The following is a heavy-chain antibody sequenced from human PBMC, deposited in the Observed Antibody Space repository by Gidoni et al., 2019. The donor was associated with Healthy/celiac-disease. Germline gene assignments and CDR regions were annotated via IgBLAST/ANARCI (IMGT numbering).Heavy chain of an antibody. CDR3: ARAQYSSSWYYFDY. Sequence: QVQLQESGPGLVKPSETLSLTCPVSGGSLSSYYWSWIRQPPGKGLEWIGYIYYSGSTNYNPSLKSRVTISVDTSKNQFSLKLSSVTAADTAVYYCARAQYSSSWYYFDYWGQGTLVTVSS. J-gene: IGHJ4*02. D-gene: IGHD6-13*01. V-gene: IGHV4-59*01. CDR2: IYYSGST. CDR1: GGSLSSYY.